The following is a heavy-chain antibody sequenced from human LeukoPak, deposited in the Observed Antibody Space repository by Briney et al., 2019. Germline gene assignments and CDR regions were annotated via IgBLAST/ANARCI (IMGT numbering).Heavy chain of an antibody. V-gene: IGHV3-11*03. Sequence: LSLTCTVSGGSISSYYWSWIRQPPGKGLEWVSYISHSSSYTNYADSVKGRFTISRDNAKNSLYLQMNSLRAEDTAVYYCARPRTYGDEYFFDYWGQGILVTVSS. D-gene: IGHD4-17*01. J-gene: IGHJ4*02. CDR2: ISHSSSYT. CDR1: GGSISSYY. CDR3: ARPRTYGDEYFFDY.